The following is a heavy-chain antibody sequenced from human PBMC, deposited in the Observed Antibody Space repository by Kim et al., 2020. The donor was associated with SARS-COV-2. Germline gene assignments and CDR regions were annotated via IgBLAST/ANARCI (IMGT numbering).Heavy chain of an antibody. V-gene: IGHV3-30*07. CDR3: ARRQESSGWDAEYFQH. Sequence: SVKGRFTISRDNSKNTLYLQMNSLGAEDTAVYYCARRQESSGWDAEYFQHWGQGTLVTVSS. D-gene: IGHD6-19*01. J-gene: IGHJ1*01.